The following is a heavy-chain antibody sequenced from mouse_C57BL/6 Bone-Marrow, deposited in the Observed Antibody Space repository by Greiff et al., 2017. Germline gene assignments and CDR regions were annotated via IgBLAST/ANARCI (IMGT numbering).Heavy chain of an antibody. D-gene: IGHD2-12*01. CDR1: GFTFSDYY. J-gene: IGHJ1*03. CDR3: ARRRSYDGWYFDV. V-gene: IGHV5-12*01. CDR2: ISNGGGST. Sequence: DVKLQESGGGLVQPGGSLKLSCAASGFTFSDYYMYWVRQTPEKRLEWVAYISNGGGSTYYPDTVKGRFTISRDNAKNTLYLQMSRLKSEDTAMYYCARRRSYDGWYFDVWGTGTTVTVSS.